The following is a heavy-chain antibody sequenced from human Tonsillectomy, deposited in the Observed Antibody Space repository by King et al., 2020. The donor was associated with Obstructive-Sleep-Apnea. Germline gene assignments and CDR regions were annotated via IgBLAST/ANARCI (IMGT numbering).Heavy chain of an antibody. D-gene: IGHD5-24*01. CDR1: GFTFSDFA. Sequence: VQLVESGGAWVQPGGSLRLSCSASGFTFSDFAMHWVRQAPGKGLEYLSSLSNNRNSIYYADSVRGRFTISRDNSKNTLYLQMSDLRIEDTGVYYCVKDPRGDGYNWLDYWGQGTLVTVSS. J-gene: IGHJ4*02. CDR2: LSNNRNSI. V-gene: IGHV3-64D*09. CDR3: VKDPRGDGYNWLDY.